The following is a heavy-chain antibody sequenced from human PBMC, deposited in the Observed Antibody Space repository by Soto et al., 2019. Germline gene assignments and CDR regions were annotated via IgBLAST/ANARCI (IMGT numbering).Heavy chain of an antibody. V-gene: IGHV1-18*01. CDR1: GYTFFTYD. D-gene: IGHD5-12*01. J-gene: IGHJ5*02. CDR3: ASHHVATTSGTWFDP. CDR2: ISTYSGDT. Sequence: QVHLVQSGVEVKTPGASVKVSCRASGYTFFTYDISWVRQAPGQGLEWMGWISTYSGDTKYAQKFQGRVTMTTDKSTTTAYLELRSLRADDTAVYYCASHHVATTSGTWFDPWGQGTRVTVSS.